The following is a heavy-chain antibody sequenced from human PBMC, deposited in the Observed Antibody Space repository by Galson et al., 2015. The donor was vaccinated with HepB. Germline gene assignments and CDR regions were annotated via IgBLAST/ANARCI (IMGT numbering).Heavy chain of an antibody. CDR1: GFTFSSYV. V-gene: IGHV3-30*04. CDR3: ARPQSPRVVAPKFQH. D-gene: IGHD5-12*01. J-gene: IGHJ1*01. CDR2: MSHDGNNK. Sequence: SLRLSCAASGFTFSSYVMFWVRQAPGKGLEWVAVMSHDGNNKDYSDSVKGRFTISRDNSNNTLYLQMNSLKPDDTAVYYCARPQSPRVVAPKFQHWGQGTLVTVSS.